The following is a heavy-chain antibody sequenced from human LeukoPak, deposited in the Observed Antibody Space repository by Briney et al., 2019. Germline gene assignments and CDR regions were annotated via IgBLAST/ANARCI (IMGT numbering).Heavy chain of an antibody. CDR2: IYYTGST. Sequence: SETLSLTCTVSGGSISSSSYYWGWIRQPPGKGLEWIGCIYYTGSTYYNPSLKSRVTISVDTSKNQFSLKLSSVTAADTAVYYCAREGSGWDKEYFQHWGQGTLVTVSS. CDR3: AREGSGWDKEYFQH. J-gene: IGHJ1*01. CDR1: GGSISSSSYY. D-gene: IGHD6-19*01. V-gene: IGHV4-39*07.